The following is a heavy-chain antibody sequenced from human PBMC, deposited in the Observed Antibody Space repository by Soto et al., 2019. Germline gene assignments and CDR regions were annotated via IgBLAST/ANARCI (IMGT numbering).Heavy chain of an antibody. CDR2: INPSGGST. J-gene: IGHJ4*02. D-gene: IGHD6-19*01. V-gene: IGHV1-46*01. CDR3: ARPAGVYSSGRAALDY. Sequence: ASVKVSCKASGYTFTSYYMHWVRQAPGQGLEWMGIINPSGGSTSYAQKFQGRVTMTRDTSTSTVYMELSSLGAEDTAVYYCARPAGVYSSGRAALDYWGQGTLVTVSS. CDR1: GYTFTSYY.